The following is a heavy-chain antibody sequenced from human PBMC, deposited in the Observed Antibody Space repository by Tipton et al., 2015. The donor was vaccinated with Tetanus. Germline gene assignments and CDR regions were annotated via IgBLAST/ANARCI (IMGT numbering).Heavy chain of an antibody. Sequence: SLRLSCAASGFTFSTNAMHWVRQAPGKGLEWVAAIWNDGSYKYYADSVKGRFTVSRDNSKNTLYLEMNSLRAEDTAVYYCARATSTGPAYNWFDPWGQGTLVTVSS. CDR3: ARATSTGPAYNWFDP. D-gene: IGHD2-8*02. J-gene: IGHJ5*02. CDR2: IWNDGSYK. CDR1: GFTFSTNA. V-gene: IGHV3-33*01.